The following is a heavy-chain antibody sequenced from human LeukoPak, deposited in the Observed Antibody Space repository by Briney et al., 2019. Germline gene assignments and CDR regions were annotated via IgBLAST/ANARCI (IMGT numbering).Heavy chain of an antibody. CDR3: AREVRSSGYSLDY. J-gene: IGHJ4*02. V-gene: IGHV4-4*07. CDR1: GGSISSYY. CDR2: IYTSGST. D-gene: IGHD3-22*01. Sequence: SETLSLTCTVSGGSISSYYWSWIRQPAGMGLEWLGRIYTSGSTNYNPSLKSRVTMSVDTSKNQFSLKLSSVTAADTAVYYCAREVRSSGYSLDYWAREPWSPSPQ.